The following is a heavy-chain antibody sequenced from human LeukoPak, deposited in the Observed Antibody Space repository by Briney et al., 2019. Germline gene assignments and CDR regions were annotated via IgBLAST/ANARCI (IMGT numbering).Heavy chain of an antibody. CDR3: ARGTGTYKPYYMDV. CDR1: GGSICSYY. V-gene: IGHV4-59*01. CDR2: IYYSGST. J-gene: IGHJ6*03. D-gene: IGHD1-14*01. Sequence: PSETLSLTCTVSGGSICSYYWSWIRQPPGKGLEWIGYIYYSGSTNYNPSLKSRVTISVDTSKNQFSLKLSSVTAADTAVYYCARGTGTYKPYYMDVWGKGTTVTVSS.